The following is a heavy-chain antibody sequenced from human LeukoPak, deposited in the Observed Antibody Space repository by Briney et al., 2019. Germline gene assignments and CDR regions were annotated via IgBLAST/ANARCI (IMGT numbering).Heavy chain of an antibody. CDR3: ARTGGCSEYYFDY. D-gene: IGHD2-8*02. CDR1: GFTVSSNY. CDR2: IYSGGST. V-gene: IGHV3-53*01. Sequence: GGSLRLSCAASGFTVSSNYMSWVRQAPGKGLEWVSVIYSGGSTYYAASVKGRFTISRDNSKNTLYLQMNSLRAEDTAVYYCARTGGCSEYYFDYWGQGTLVTVSS. J-gene: IGHJ4*02.